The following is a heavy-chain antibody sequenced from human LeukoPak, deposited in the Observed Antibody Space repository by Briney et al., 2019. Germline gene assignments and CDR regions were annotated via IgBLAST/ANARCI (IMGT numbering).Heavy chain of an antibody. V-gene: IGHV3-15*01. CDR2: IKSRSDGGTT. D-gene: IGHD6-19*01. CDR3: TTVTGNTAVAGTGDY. CDR1: GFTFSNAW. J-gene: IGHJ4*02. Sequence: GGSLRLSCAASGFTFSNAWMTWVRQAPGKGLEWVGRIKSRSDGGTTDYAAPVRGRFTISRDDSQNTLFLQMNSLKTEDTAVYYCTTVTGNTAVAGTGDYWGQGTLVTVSS.